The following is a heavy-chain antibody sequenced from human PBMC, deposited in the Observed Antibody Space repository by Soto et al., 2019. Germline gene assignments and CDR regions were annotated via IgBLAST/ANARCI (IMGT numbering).Heavy chain of an antibody. V-gene: IGHV1-46*01. J-gene: IGHJ4*02. D-gene: IGHD6-13*01. Sequence: GASVQVSCKASGYTFTSYYMHWVGQAPGKGLEWMGIINPSGSTSYAQKFQGRVTMTTDTSTSTAYMELRSLSSYDTDVYYCARDRGIAAAPWGQGTLVTVS. CDR1: GYTFTSYY. CDR2: INPSGST. CDR3: ARDRGIAAAP.